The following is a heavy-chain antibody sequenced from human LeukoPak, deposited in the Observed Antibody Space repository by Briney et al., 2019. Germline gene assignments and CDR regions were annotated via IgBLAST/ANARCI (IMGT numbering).Heavy chain of an antibody. CDR1: GFTFSSYA. V-gene: IGHV3-64D*06. CDR3: ASPYSGYDYNFDH. D-gene: IGHD5-12*01. CDR2: ISSNGGST. J-gene: IGHJ4*02. Sequence: PGGSLRLSCAASGFTFSSYAMHWVRQAPGKGLEYVSSISSNGGSTYYADSVKGRFTISRDNSKNTLFLQMSSPRTEDTAVYYCASPYSGYDYNFDHWGQGTLVTVSS.